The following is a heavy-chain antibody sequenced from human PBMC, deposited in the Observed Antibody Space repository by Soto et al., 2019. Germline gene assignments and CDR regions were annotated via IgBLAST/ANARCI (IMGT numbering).Heavy chain of an antibody. CDR2: INHSGST. J-gene: IGHJ5*02. CDR3: ARVKSSSWYRGWFDP. V-gene: IGHV4-34*01. Sequence: SETLSLTCAVYGGSFSGYYWSWIRQPPGKGLEWIGEINHSGSTNYNPSLKSRVTISVDTSKNQFSLKLSSVPAADTAVYYCARVKSSSWYRGWFDPWGQGTLVTVSS. D-gene: IGHD6-13*01. CDR1: GGSFSGYY.